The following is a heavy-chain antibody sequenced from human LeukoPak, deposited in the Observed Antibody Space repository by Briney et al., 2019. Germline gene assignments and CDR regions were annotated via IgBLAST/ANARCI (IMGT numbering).Heavy chain of an antibody. CDR3: AGEGGGDILTGYYYFDY. Sequence: GASVTVSCKFSGYTLTELSMHWVRQAPGKGLEWMGGFDPEDGETIYAQKFQGRVTMTEDTSTDTAYMELSSLRSEDTAAYYCAGEGGGDILTGYYYFDYWGQGTLVTVSS. D-gene: IGHD3-9*01. J-gene: IGHJ4*02. CDR1: GYTLTELS. V-gene: IGHV1-24*01. CDR2: FDPEDGET.